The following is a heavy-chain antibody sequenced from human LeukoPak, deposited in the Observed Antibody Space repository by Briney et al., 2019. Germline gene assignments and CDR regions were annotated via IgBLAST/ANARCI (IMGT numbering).Heavy chain of an antibody. CDR2: IYYSGST. J-gene: IGHJ4*02. CDR3: ARCRDHFDY. D-gene: IGHD5-24*01. CDR1: GGSISNSSYY. V-gene: IGHV4-61*05. Sequence: PSETLSLTCTVSGGSISNSSYYCSWIRQPPGKGLEWIGFIYYSGSTNYNPSLKSRVTISVDTSKNQFSLRLSSVTAADTAVYYCARCRDHFDYWGQGTLVTVSS.